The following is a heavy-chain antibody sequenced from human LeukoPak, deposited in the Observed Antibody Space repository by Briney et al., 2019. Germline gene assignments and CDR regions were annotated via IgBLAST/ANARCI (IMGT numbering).Heavy chain of an antibody. J-gene: IGHJ4*02. D-gene: IGHD3-10*01. Sequence: PSETLSLTCTVSGGSISSDYWSWIRQPPGKGLEWIGRIYTSGSTNYNPSLKSRVTMSVDTSKNQFSLKLSSVTAADTAVYYCAREVGRWFGDRPFDYWGQGTLVTVSS. CDR3: AREVGRWFGDRPFDY. CDR2: IYTSGST. V-gene: IGHV4-4*07. CDR1: GGSISSDY.